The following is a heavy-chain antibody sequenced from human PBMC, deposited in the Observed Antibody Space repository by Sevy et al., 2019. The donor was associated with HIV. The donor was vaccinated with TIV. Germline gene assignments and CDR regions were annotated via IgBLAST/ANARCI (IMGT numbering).Heavy chain of an antibody. CDR1: GFTFNDYA. V-gene: IGHV3-30-3*01. CDR2: ISSDGDNT. Sequence: VGSLRLSCAASGFTFNDYALHWVRQAPGKGLEWVAIISSDGDNTYYADTMKGRFTISRDNSKNTVYLQMNRLRAEDTAFYYCVREGAPYRNIRYCSGNNCFYNWFDPWGQGTLVTVSS. J-gene: IGHJ5*02. CDR3: VREGAPYRNIRYCSGNNCFYNWFDP. D-gene: IGHD2-15*01.